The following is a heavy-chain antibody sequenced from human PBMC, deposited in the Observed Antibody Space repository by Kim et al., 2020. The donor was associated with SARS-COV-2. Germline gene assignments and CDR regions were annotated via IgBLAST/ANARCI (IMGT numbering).Heavy chain of an antibody. CDR1: GFTFSSYG. Sequence: GGSLRLSCAASGFTFSSYGMHWVRQAPGKGLEWVAVISYDGSNKYYADSVKGRFTISRDNSKNTLYLQMNSLRAEDTAVYYCAKPGRYYDFWSGMNDAFDIWGQGTMVTVSS. V-gene: IGHV3-30*18. J-gene: IGHJ3*02. CDR2: ISYDGSNK. D-gene: IGHD3-3*01. CDR3: AKPGRYYDFWSGMNDAFDI.